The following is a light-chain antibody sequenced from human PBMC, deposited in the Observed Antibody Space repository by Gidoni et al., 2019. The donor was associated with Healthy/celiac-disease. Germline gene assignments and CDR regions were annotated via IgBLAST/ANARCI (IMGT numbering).Light chain of an antibody. Sequence: DIQLTQSPSSLSASVGDRVTSTCRASQSISSYLNWYQQKPGKAPKLLIYAASSLQSGVPSMFSGSGSGTDFTLTISSLQPEDFATYYCQQSYSTLIFTFGPGTKVDIK. CDR1: QSISSY. CDR3: QQSYSTLIFT. V-gene: IGKV1-39*01. CDR2: AAS. J-gene: IGKJ3*01.